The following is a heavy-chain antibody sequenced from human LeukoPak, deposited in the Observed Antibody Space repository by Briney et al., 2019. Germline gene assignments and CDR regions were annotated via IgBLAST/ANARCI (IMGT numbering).Heavy chain of an antibody. J-gene: IGHJ4*02. CDR3: ARDKDFDWPPIEGY. V-gene: IGHV1-69*05. CDR1: GGTFSSYA. D-gene: IGHD3-9*01. CDR2: IIPIFGTA. Sequence: GSSVKVSCKASGGTFSSYAISWVRQAPGQGLEWMGGIIPIFGTANYAQKFQGRVTITTDESTSTAYMELRSLRSDDTAVYYCARDKDFDWPPIEGYWGQGTLVTVSS.